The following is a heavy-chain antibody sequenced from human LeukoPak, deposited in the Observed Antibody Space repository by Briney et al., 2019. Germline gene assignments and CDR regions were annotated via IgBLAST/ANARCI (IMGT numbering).Heavy chain of an antibody. CDR3: ARDLPVVGAPGFDY. CDR2: IKQDGTEK. CDR1: GFTFSSYW. Sequence: GGSLRLSCAASGFTFSSYWMSWVRQAPGKGLEWVANIKQDGTEKLYVDSVKGRFTISRDNAKNSLYLQMNSLRAEDTAVYYCARDLPVVGAPGFDYWGQGTLVTVSS. D-gene: IGHD1-26*01. V-gene: IGHV3-7*01. J-gene: IGHJ4*02.